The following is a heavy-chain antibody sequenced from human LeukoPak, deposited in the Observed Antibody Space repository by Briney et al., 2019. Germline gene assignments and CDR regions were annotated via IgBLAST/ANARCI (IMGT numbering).Heavy chain of an antibody. J-gene: IGHJ5*02. CDR2: ISGSGGST. CDR3: AKGGPNFRGLNWFDP. Sequence: GGSLRLSCAASGFTFSSYAMSWVRQAPGKGLEWVSAISGSGGSTYNADSVKGRFTISRDNSKNTLYLQMNSLRAEDTAVYYCAKGGPNFRGLNWFDPWGQGTLVTVSS. V-gene: IGHV3-23*01. CDR1: GFTFSSYA. D-gene: IGHD4/OR15-4a*01.